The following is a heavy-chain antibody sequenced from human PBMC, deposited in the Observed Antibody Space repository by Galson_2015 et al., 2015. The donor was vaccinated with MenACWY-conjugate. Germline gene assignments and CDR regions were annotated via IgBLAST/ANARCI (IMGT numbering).Heavy chain of an antibody. Sequence: QSGAEVKKPGESLKISCQASGYSFSTHWLAWVRQMPGKGLELMGIIYPGDSNTRYSPSFEGQVTISADKSSSTAYLQWGSLKASDTAMYYCARHLLERHFDAFEIWGQGTMVTVSS. V-gene: IGHV5-51*01. D-gene: IGHD3-3*02. CDR1: GYSFSTHW. J-gene: IGHJ3*02. CDR2: IYPGDSNT. CDR3: ARHLLERHFDAFEI.